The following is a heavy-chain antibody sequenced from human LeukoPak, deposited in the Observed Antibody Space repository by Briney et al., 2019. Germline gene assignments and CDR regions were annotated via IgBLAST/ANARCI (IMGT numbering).Heavy chain of an antibody. V-gene: IGHV1-3*01. J-gene: IGHJ6*04. CDR1: GYTFTSYA. CDR3: ARMTMVRGVIGYYYGMDV. D-gene: IGHD3-10*01. Sequence: ASVKVSCKASGYTFTSYAMHWVRQAPGQRLEWMGWINAGNGNTKYSQKFQGRVTITRDTSASTAYTELSSLRSEDTAVYYCARMTMVRGVIGYYYGMDVWGKGTTVTVSS. CDR2: INAGNGNT.